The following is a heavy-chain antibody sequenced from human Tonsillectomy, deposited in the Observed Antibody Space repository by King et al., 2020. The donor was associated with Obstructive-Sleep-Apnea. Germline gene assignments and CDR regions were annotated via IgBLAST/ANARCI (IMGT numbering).Heavy chain of an antibody. CDR1: GFTFSSYA. D-gene: IGHD5-18*01. Sequence: VQLVESGGGLVQPGGSLRLSCAASGFTFSSYAMSWVRQAPGKGLEWVSAISGSGGSTYYADSVKGRFTISRDNSKNTLYLQMNSLRAEDTAVYYCAKDLNTAMAYYYYGMDVWGQGTTVTVSS. V-gene: IGHV3-23*04. CDR2: ISGSGGST. CDR3: AKDLNTAMAYYYYGMDV. J-gene: IGHJ6*02.